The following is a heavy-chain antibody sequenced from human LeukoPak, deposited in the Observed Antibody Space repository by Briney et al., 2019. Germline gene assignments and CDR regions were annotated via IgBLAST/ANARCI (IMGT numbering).Heavy chain of an antibody. J-gene: IGHJ4*02. CDR1: GFTFSGSA. D-gene: IGHD3-22*01. V-gene: IGHV3-73*01. Sequence: PGGSLKLSCAASGFTFSGSAMHWVRQASGKGLEWVGRIRSKANNYATAYAASVKGRFTISREDSENTAYLQMNSLRTEDTAVYYCTRRNKDDSSGYYYDWGQGTLVTVSS. CDR3: TRRNKDDSSGYYYD. CDR2: IRSKANNYAT.